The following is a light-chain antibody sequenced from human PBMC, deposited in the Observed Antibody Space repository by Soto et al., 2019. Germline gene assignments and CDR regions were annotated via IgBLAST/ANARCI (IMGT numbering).Light chain of an antibody. CDR2: WAS. J-gene: IGKJ1*01. Sequence: DIVMTQSPDSLAVSLGERATITCKSSQNILSSSNNRNFLGWYQLKPGQPPKLLISWASTRESGVPDRFGGSGSGTDFTLTISSLQAEDVAVYYCQQYYSSPTFGQGTKVEI. CDR3: QQYYSSPT. CDR1: QNILSSSNNRNF. V-gene: IGKV4-1*01.